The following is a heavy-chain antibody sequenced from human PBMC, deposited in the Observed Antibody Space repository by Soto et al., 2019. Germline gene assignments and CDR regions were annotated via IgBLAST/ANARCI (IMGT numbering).Heavy chain of an antibody. Sequence: SQTLSLTCAISGDSVSSNSAAWNWIRQSPSRGLEWLGRTYYRSKWYNDYAVSVKSRTTINPDTSKNQFSLQLNSVTPEDTAVYYCAREGSSTSCYRCKYFQHWGQGTLVTVSS. CDR3: AREGSSTSCYRCKYFQH. D-gene: IGHD2-2*02. J-gene: IGHJ1*01. CDR2: TYYRSKWYN. V-gene: IGHV6-1*01. CDR1: GDSVSSNSAA.